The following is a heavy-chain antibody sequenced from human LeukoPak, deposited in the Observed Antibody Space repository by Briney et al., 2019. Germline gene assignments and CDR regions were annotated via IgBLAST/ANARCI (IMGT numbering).Heavy chain of an antibody. D-gene: IGHD6-19*01. CDR2: ISGSGGST. V-gene: IGHV3-23*01. CDR1: RFTFSSYA. J-gene: IGHJ4*02. CDR3: AKASASEWYSSGWYDIDY. Sequence: SGGSLRLSCAASRFTFSSYAMSWVRQAPGKGLEWVSAISGSGGSTYYADSVKGRFTISRDNSKNTLYLQMNSLRAEDTAVYYVAKASASEWYSSGWYDIDYWGQGTLVTVSS.